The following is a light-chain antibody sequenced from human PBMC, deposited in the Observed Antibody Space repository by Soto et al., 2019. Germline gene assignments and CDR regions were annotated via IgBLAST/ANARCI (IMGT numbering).Light chain of an antibody. CDR3: QQYNNWTGKT. CDR1: QDISNY. J-gene: IGKJ1*01. CDR2: KAS. V-gene: IGKV1-33*01. Sequence: DIQITQSPSSLSASVGDRVTITCQASQDISNYLNWYQQKPGKAPKLLIYKASSLESGVPSRFSGSGSGTEFTLTISSLQSEDFAVYYCQQYNNWTGKTFGQGTKVDIK.